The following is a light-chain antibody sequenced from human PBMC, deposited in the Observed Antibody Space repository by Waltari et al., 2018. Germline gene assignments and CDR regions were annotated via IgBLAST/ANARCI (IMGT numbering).Light chain of an antibody. CDR2: GAF. Sequence: EIVLTQSPGTLSLSPGDSATLSCRASQSVSSSDLVWYQHRPGQAPRLLIYGAFNRASDIPDRFSGRGSGTDFILTISRLEPEDFALYYCQQFGSSPPYTFGQGTKLEI. CDR1: QSVSSSD. CDR3: QQFGSSPPYT. J-gene: IGKJ2*01. V-gene: IGKV3-20*01.